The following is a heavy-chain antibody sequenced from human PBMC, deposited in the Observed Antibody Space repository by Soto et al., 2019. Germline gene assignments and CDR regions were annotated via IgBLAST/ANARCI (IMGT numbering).Heavy chain of an antibody. V-gene: IGHV4-34*01. CDR2: INHSGST. Sequence: QVQLQQWGAGLLKPSETLSLTCAVYGGSFSGYYWSWIRQPPGKGLEWIGEINHSGSTNYNPSLKRRVXXSXDMXMHQFSLKLSSVTAADTAVYYCARGTYRRSSWYSYWGQGTLVTVSS. D-gene: IGHD6-13*01. CDR3: ARGTYRRSSWYSY. CDR1: GGSFSGYY. J-gene: IGHJ4*02.